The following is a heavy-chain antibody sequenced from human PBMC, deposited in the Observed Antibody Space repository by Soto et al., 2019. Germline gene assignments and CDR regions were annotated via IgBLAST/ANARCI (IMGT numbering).Heavy chain of an antibody. J-gene: IGHJ4*02. V-gene: IGHV3-7*01. CDR1: GFTVTNYY. CDR2: VNEDGSER. Sequence: EVQLVESGGGLVQPGGSLRLSCAASGFTVTNYYMSWVRQAQGKGLEWVANVNEDGSERYYVDSVKGRFTVSRDNAKNSLYLQMNSLSAEDTAVYYCAKWGGSGSAYWGQGTLVTVSS. D-gene: IGHD3-10*01. CDR3: AKWGGSGSAY.